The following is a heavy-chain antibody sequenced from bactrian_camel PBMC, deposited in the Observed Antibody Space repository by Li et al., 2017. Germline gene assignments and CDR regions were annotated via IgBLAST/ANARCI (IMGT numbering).Heavy chain of an antibody. CDR1: EYDDSTVV. CDR3: VLVPYSCQTWSWAWPRD. Sequence: GSVHAGGSLRLSCVASEYDDSTVVMGWFRQAPGKEREGIASTDNDGSSTYALSVKGRFTISLENAVNDNGKNTMYLQLNALLPEDTAMYFCVLVPYSCQTWSWAWPRDWGRGTQVTVS. D-gene: IGHD6*01. V-gene: IGHV3S53*01. CDR2: TDNDGSS. J-gene: IGHJ4*01.